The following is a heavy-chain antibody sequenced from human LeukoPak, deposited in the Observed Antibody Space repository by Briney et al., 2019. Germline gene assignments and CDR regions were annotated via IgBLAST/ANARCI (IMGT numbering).Heavy chain of an antibody. CDR2: IYYSGST. V-gene: IGHV4-59*01. J-gene: IGHJ3*02. D-gene: IGHD2-21*02. CDR3: ASIAYCGGDCYLDAFDI. Sequence: SETLSLTCTVSGGSISSYYWSWIRQPSGKGLEWIGYIYYSGSTNYNPSLKSRVTISVDTSKNQFSLKLSSVTAADTAVYYCASIAYCGGDCYLDAFDIWGQGTMATVSS. CDR1: GGSISSYY.